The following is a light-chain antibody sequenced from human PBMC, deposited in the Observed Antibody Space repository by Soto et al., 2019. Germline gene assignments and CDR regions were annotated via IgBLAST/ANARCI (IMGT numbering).Light chain of an antibody. Sequence: EIVLTQPPATLSLSPGERATLSCRASQSVSSYLAWYQQKPGQAPRLLIYDASNRATGVPARFSGSGSGTDFTLTISSLDPEDFAVYYCQQRSNWPLTFGGGTMVEIK. V-gene: IGKV3-11*01. CDR1: QSVSSY. CDR2: DAS. J-gene: IGKJ4*01. CDR3: QQRSNWPLT.